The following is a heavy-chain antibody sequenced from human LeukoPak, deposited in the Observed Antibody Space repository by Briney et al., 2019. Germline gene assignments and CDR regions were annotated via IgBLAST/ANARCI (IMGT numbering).Heavy chain of an antibody. J-gene: IGHJ6*03. CDR2: IYTSGST. V-gene: IGHV4-4*07. Sequence: SETLSLTCALYGGSFNDYYWSWIRQPAGKGLEWIGRIYTSGSTNYNPSLKSRVTISVDTSKNQFSLKLSSVTAADTAVYYSARDRPILWLYYMDVWGKGTTVTVSS. D-gene: IGHD2-21*01. CDR1: GGSFNDYY. CDR3: ARDRPILWLYYMDV.